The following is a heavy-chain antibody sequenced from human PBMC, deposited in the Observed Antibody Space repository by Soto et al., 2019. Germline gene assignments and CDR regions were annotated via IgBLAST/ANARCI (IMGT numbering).Heavy chain of an antibody. Sequence: GGSLRLSCAASGFTFSSYDMHWVRQATGKGLEWVSAIGTAGDTYYPGSVKGRFTISRENAKNSLYLQMNSLRAGDTAVYYCARGHCSGGSCYLDYWGQGTLVTVSS. D-gene: IGHD2-15*01. J-gene: IGHJ4*02. CDR1: GFTFSSYD. CDR3: ARGHCSGGSCYLDY. CDR2: IGTAGDT. V-gene: IGHV3-13*01.